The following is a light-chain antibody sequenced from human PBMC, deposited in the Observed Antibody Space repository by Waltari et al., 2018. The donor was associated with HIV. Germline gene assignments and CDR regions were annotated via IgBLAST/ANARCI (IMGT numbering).Light chain of an antibody. V-gene: IGKV1D-12*01. Sequence: DSQTTQSSFSMSPSVADRLTITCRASQALSTWLAWFQQKPGKAPKLLIYAAPTVQSGVPSRFSLSRSGTDFTLTISSLQPEDFATYDCQQANSFPLPLGGGTKVDIK. CDR2: AAP. J-gene: IGKJ4*01. CDR3: QQANSFPLP. CDR1: QALSTW.